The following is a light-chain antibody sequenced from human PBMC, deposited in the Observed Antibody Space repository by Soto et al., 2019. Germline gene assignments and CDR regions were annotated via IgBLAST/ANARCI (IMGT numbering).Light chain of an antibody. CDR2: SNN. J-gene: IGLJ2*01. CDR3: AAWDASLNGPV. CDR1: SSNIGSNP. Sequence: QSVLTQPPSASGTPGQRVTISCSGSSSNIGSNPVNWYQQLPGTAPKLLIYSNNQRPSGVPDRFSGSKSGTSASLAISGLQSEDEADYYCAAWDASLNGPVFGGGTQLTVL. V-gene: IGLV1-44*01.